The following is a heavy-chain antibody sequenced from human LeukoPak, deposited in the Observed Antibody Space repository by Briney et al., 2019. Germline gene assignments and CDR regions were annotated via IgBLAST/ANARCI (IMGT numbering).Heavy chain of an antibody. CDR1: GGTFSSYT. V-gene: IGHV1-69*02. J-gene: IGHJ5*02. CDR3: ARDRPGYSGYDDQGVDWFDP. D-gene: IGHD5-12*01. CDR2: IIPILGIA. Sequence: SVKVSCKASGGTFSSYTISWVRQAPRQGLEWMGRIIPILGIANYAQKFQGRVTITADKSTSTAYMELSSLRSEDTAVYYCARDRPGYSGYDDQGVDWFDPWGQGTLVTVSS.